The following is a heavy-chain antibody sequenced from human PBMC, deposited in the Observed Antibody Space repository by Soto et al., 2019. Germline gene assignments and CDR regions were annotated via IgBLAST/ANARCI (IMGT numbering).Heavy chain of an antibody. V-gene: IGHV3-23*01. D-gene: IGHD2-2*01. CDR3: AKTATLGYCISTSCYSPDY. CDR1: GFTFSSYA. CDR2: ISGSGGST. Sequence: GGSLRLSCAASGFTFSSYAMSWARQAPGKGLEWVSAISGSGGSTYYADSVKGRFTISRDNSKNTPYLQMNSLRAEDTAVYYCAKTATLGYCISTSCYSPDYWGQGTLVTVSS. J-gene: IGHJ4*02.